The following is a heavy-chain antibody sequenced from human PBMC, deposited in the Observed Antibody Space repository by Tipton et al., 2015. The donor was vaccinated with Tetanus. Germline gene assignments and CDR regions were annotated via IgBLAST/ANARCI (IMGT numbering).Heavy chain of an antibody. J-gene: IGHJ4*02. V-gene: IGHV4-39*07. Sequence: TLSLTCTVSGGSIRSSSYYWGWIRQPPGKGLEWIGTIYSGGSTYYNPSLKSRVTISVDKSKNQFSLKLNSVTAADTAVYYCARDPQFCTGSTCHSFDFWGQGTLVTVSS. CDR2: IYSGGST. CDR3: ARDPQFCTGSTCHSFDF. CDR1: GGSIRSSSYY. D-gene: IGHD2-8*02.